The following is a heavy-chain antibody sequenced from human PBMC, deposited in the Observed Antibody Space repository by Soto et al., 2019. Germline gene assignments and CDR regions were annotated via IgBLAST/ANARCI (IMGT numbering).Heavy chain of an antibody. V-gene: IGHV4-59*01. CDR3: ARATWFGELLEGGVDI. Sequence: SETLSLTCTVSGGSISSCYWSWIRQPPGKGLEWIGYIYYSGSTNYNPSLKSRVTISVDTSKNQFSLKLSSVTAADTAVYYCARATWFGELLEGGVDIWGQGTMVTVSS. J-gene: IGHJ3*02. CDR1: GGSISSCY. D-gene: IGHD3-10*01. CDR2: IYYSGST.